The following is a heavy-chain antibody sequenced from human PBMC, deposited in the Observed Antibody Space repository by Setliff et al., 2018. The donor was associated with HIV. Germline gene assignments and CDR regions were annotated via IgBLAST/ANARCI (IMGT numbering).Heavy chain of an antibody. J-gene: IGHJ4*02. CDR3: ARVRLYNTALDY. V-gene: IGHV3-21*01. CDR1: DFTFSTYC. CDR2: ISYRSSYI. D-gene: IGHD3-3*01. Sequence: TGGSLRLSCAASDFTFSTYCMNWVRQAPGKGLEWISSISYRSSYIYYSDSVKGRFTISRDTSKNTLFLQMNSLRPEDAAVYYCARVRLYNTALDYWGQGTLVTVPQ.